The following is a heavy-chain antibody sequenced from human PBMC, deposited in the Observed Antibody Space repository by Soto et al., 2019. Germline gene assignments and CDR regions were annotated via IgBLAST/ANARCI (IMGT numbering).Heavy chain of an antibody. Sequence: SETLSLTCTVSGGSISSYYWSWIRQPPGKGLEWIGYIYYSGSTNYNPSLKSRVTISIDRSNDQFSLNLKSVTAADTAVYYCARERGGYGLFDSWGQGTLVTVSS. CDR3: ARERGGYGLFDS. CDR1: GGSISSYY. D-gene: IGHD5-18*01. V-gene: IGHV4-59*12. J-gene: IGHJ4*02. CDR2: IYYSGST.